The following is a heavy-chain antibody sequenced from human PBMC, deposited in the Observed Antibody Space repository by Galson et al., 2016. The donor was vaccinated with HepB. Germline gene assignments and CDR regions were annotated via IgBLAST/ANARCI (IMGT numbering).Heavy chain of an antibody. CDR3: AHTRVLVTDAFAI. J-gene: IGHJ3*02. Sequence: PALVKPTQTLTLTCTFSGFSLSTAGVGVGWIRQPPRKALEWLALIYWSDDERYSPSLKKRLTITKDTSKSQVVLTMTNMDPVDTGTYYCAHTRVLVTDAFAIWGQGTVVTVSS. CDR1: GFSLSTAGVG. D-gene: IGHD3-22*01. V-gene: IGHV2-5*01. CDR2: IYWSDDE.